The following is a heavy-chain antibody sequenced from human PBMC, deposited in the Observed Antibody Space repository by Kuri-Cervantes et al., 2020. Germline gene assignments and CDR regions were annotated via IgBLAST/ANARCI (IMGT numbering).Heavy chain of an antibody. V-gene: IGHV1-24*01. D-gene: IGHD4/OR15-4a*01. CDR1: GYTLTDLS. J-gene: IGHJ5*02. CDR3: AVLGWGPRNWFDP. Sequence: ASVKVSCKVSGYTLTDLSMHWVRQAPGKGIEWMGGFDPEDGETVYAQKFQGRVTITTDESTSTAYMELRSLRSDDTAVYYCAVLGWGPRNWFDPWGQGTLVTVSS. CDR2: FDPEDGET.